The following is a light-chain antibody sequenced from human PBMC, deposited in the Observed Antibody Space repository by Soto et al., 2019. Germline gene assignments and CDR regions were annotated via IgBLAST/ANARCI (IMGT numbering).Light chain of an antibody. V-gene: IGKV1-9*01. CDR1: QGISSY. J-gene: IGKJ5*01. CDR3: QQLNTSPIT. Sequence: IQLTQSPSSLSASVGDRVTITCRASQGISSYLAWYQQKPGKAPKLLIYGASTLEGGVPFRFSGSGSGTDFTLTISSLQPEDFDTYHCQQLNTSPITFGQGTRLEIK. CDR2: GAS.